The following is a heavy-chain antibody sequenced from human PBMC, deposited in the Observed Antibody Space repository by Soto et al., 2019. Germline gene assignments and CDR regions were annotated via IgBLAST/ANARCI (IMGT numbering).Heavy chain of an antibody. CDR3: ARERQWLGSPYFDY. V-gene: IGHV6-1*01. J-gene: IGHJ4*02. Sequence: SQTLSLTCDISVDIVSTKSAAGNCIRQSPSRGLEWLGKTYYRSKWYNDYAVSVKSRITINPDTSKNQFSLHLDSATPEDTAVYYCARERQWLGSPYFDYWGQGILVTVSS. CDR2: TYYRSKWYN. D-gene: IGHD6-19*01. CDR1: VDIVSTKSAA.